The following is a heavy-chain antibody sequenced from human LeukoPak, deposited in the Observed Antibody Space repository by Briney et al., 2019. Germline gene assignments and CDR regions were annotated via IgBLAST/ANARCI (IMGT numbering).Heavy chain of an antibody. J-gene: IGHJ5*02. CDR1: GFTFSSYW. V-gene: IGHV3-74*01. Sequence: GGSLRLSCAASGFTFSSYWMHWVRQAPGKGLVWVSRINTDGSYTTYADSVKGRFTISRDNAKNTLYLQMNSLRAEDTAVYYCARSSSGWYGWFDPWGQGTLVTVSP. CDR2: INTDGSYT. CDR3: ARSSSGWYGWFDP. D-gene: IGHD6-19*01.